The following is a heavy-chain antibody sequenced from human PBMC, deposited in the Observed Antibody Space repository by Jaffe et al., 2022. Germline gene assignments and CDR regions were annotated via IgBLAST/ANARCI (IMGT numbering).Heavy chain of an antibody. CDR1: GFTFSSYW. D-gene: IGHD3-3*01. CDR3: ASSDLYYDFWSGYSPAYYFDY. V-gene: IGHV3-7*01. J-gene: IGHJ4*02. Sequence: EVQLVESGGGLVQPGGSLRLSCAASGFTFSSYWMSWVRQAPGKGLEWVANIKQDGSEKYYVDSVKGRFTISRDNAKNSLYLQMNSLRAEDTAVYYCASSDLYYDFWSGYSPAYYFDYWGQGTLVTVSS. CDR2: IKQDGSEK.